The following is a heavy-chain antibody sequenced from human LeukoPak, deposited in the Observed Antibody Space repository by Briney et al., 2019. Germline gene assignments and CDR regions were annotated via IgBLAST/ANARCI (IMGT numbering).Heavy chain of an antibody. V-gene: IGHV3-30-3*01. J-gene: IGHJ4*02. Sequence: PGGSLRLSCAASGFTFSSYAMHWVRQAPGKGLEWVAVISYDGSNKYYADSVKGRFTISRDNSKNTLYLQMNSLRAEDTAVYYCAREEVYCSGGSCYSILDYWGQGTLVTVSS. CDR3: AREEVYCSGGSCYSILDY. D-gene: IGHD2-15*01. CDR1: GFTFSSYA. CDR2: ISYDGSNK.